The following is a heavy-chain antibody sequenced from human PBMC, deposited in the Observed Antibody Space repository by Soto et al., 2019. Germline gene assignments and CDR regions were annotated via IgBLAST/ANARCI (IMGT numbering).Heavy chain of an antibody. CDR2: IKPKSGGT. Sequence: QVQLVQSGAEVKKPGASVNVSCKASGYTFTVYYMHWVRQAPGQGLVWMGWIKPKSGGTMYPQKFQGRVTMTGDTSISTAYMALTRLRSDDTAVYYCSRDLAKGGGSAAFDYLGQGTLDTVSS. D-gene: IGHD1-26*01. J-gene: IGHJ4*02. V-gene: IGHV1-2*02. CDR1: GYTFTVYY. CDR3: SRDLAKGGGSAAFDY.